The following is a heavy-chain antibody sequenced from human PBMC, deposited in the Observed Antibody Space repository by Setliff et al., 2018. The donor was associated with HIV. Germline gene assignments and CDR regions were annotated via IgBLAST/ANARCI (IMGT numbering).Heavy chain of an antibody. Sequence: ASVKVSCKLSGYTLSEVSMHWVRQAPGEGLEWMGGFDPEDGETIYAEKFQGRVTMTEDTATETAYMELSSMRSEDAAVYYCAREATMTYRNFDYWGQGTLVTVSS. J-gene: IGHJ4*02. CDR3: AREATMTYRNFDY. D-gene: IGHD5-12*01. CDR2: FDPEDGET. V-gene: IGHV1-24*01. CDR1: GYTLSEVS.